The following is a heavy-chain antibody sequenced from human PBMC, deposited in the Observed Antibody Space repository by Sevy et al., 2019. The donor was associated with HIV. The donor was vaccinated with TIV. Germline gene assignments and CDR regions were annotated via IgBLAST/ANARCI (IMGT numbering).Heavy chain of an antibody. D-gene: IGHD2-21*01. Sequence: GWSLRLSCAASGFSFSDAWMSWVRQAPGKGLEWVGRVKSKTDGGTTDYAEPVKGRFTISRDDSKNMVYLQMNSLKTDDTAVYYCSSIPDPWGQGTLVTVSS. V-gene: IGHV3-15*01. CDR3: SSIPDP. CDR1: GFSFSDAW. CDR2: VKSKTDGGTT. J-gene: IGHJ5*02.